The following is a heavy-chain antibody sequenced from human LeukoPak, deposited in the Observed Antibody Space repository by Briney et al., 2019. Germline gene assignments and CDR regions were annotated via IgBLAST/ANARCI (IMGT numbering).Heavy chain of an antibody. CDR2: IFHSGST. CDR1: GDSISSSSYY. J-gene: IGHJ4*02. D-gene: IGHD6-13*01. CDR3: ARSWFSTGPADY. V-gene: IGHV4-39*01. Sequence: SETLSLTCTVSGDSISSSSYYWGWIRQPPGRGLEWIGSIFHSGSTYYNPSLKSRVTISGEKSKNKFTLKMTSVTAADTAVYYCARSWFSTGPADYWGQGTLVTVSS.